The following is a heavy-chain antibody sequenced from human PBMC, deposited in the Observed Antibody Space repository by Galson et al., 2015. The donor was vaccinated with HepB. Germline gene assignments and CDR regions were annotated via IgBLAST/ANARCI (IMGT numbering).Heavy chain of an antibody. CDR3: ARGESVVAGVWSEDY. Sequence: SLRLSCAASGFTFSDYYMSWIRQAPGKGLEWVSYISSSSSYTNYADSVKGRFTISRDNAKNSLYPQMNSLRAEDTAVYYCARGESVVAGVWSEDYWGQGTLVTVSS. CDR2: ISSSSSYT. V-gene: IGHV3-11*06. CDR1: GFTFSDYY. D-gene: IGHD6-19*01. J-gene: IGHJ4*02.